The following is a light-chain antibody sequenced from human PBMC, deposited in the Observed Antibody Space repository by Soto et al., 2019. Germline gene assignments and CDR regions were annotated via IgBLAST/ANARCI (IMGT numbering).Light chain of an antibody. J-gene: IGKJ1*01. CDR2: DAS. CDR1: QSISSW. V-gene: IGKV1-5*01. CDR3: QQYNSYSEA. Sequence: DIQMTQSPSTLSASVGDRVTITCRASQSISSWLAWYQQKPGKAPKXLIYDASSLESGVPSRFSGSGSGTEFTLTISSLQPDDFATYYCQQYNSYSEALGQGTKVDI.